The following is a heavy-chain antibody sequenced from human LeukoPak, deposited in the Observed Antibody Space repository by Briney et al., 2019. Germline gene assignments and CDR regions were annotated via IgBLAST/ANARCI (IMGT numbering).Heavy chain of an antibody. D-gene: IGHD6-13*01. J-gene: IGHJ3*02. Sequence: PGGSLRLSCAASGFTFSSYAMSWVRQAPGKGLEWVSAISGSGGSTYYADSVKGRFTISRDNAKNSLYLQMNSLRAEDTAVYYCARVGSSWLDAFDIWGQGTMVTVSS. V-gene: IGHV3-23*01. CDR3: ARVGSSWLDAFDI. CDR2: ISGSGGST. CDR1: GFTFSSYA.